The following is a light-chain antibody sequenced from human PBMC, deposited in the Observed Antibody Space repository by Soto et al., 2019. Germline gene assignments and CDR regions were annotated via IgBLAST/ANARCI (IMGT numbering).Light chain of an antibody. CDR2: ATS. V-gene: IGKV1-39*01. CDR3: QQRYSPLLT. J-gene: IGKJ4*01. CDR1: QSIASS. Sequence: DIQMTQSPSSLSASVGDRVTITCRASQSIASSLNWLQLKPGKAPKLLLYATSTLQSGVPSRFSGSGSGSHFTLTISSLQPEDSAVYFCQQRYSPLLTFGGGTRVEIK.